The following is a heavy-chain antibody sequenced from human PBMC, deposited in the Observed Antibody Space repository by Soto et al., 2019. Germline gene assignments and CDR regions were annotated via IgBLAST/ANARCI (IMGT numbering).Heavy chain of an antibody. CDR3: ARDLQADY. CDR1: GFTFTSYA. CDR2: ISAYNDNT. J-gene: IGHJ4*02. V-gene: IGHV1-18*01. Sequence: ASVKVSCKASGFTFTSYAISWVRQAPGQGLEWMGWISAYNDNTNYAQKLQGRVTMTTDTSTSTAYMELRSLRSDDTAAYYCARDLQADYWGQGTLVTVSS.